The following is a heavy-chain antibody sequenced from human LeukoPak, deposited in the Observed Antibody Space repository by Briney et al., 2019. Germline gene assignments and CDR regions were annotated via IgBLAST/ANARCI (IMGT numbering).Heavy chain of an antibody. CDR3: ARHRPWGGELEASWLDP. CDR2: IYYSGST. D-gene: IGHD3-10*01. J-gene: IGHJ5*02. Sequence: ASETLSLTCTVSGGSISSSSYYWGWIRQPPGKGLEWIGSIYYSGSTYYNPPLQSRVTISVDTSKNQYSLKLSSVPAADTAVYYCARHRPWGGELEASWLDPWGQGTLVTVSS. CDR1: GGSISSSSYY. V-gene: IGHV4-39*01.